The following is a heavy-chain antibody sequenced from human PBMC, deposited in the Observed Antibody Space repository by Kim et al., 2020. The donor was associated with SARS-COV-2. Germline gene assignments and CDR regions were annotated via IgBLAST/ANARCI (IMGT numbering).Heavy chain of an antibody. CDR3: AKDRGGSGWYFDY. Sequence: YAGSVKSRCTIARDNSKTTLYLQSNSLRAEDTAVYYCAKDRGGSGWYFDYWGQGTLVTVSS. J-gene: IGHJ4*02. D-gene: IGHD6-19*01. V-gene: IGHV3-23*01.